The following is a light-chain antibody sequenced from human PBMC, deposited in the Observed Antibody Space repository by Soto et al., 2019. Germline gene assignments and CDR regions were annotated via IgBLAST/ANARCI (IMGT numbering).Light chain of an antibody. Sequence: EIVMTQSPATLSVSPGERATLSCRASQTVSSNLAWYQQKPGQAPRLLIYGASTRATGLPARFSGSGSGTEFTLTISSLQSEDCAVYYCQQYNNWPLTFGQGTKVEIK. CDR1: QTVSSN. J-gene: IGKJ1*01. CDR3: QQYNNWPLT. CDR2: GAS. V-gene: IGKV3-15*01.